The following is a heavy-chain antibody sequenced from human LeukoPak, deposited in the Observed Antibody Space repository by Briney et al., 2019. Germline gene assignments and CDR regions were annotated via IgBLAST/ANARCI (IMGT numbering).Heavy chain of an antibody. CDR1: GFAFSDYG. Sequence: GGSLRLSCAASGFAFSDYGMNWVRQAPGKGLEWVSCITSSSSSYRSYADSVKGRFTVSRDDAKNSVFLQMDSLRAEDRAVYYCARLKKSSGWYNFDYWGQGGLVTASS. CDR2: ITSSSSSYR. D-gene: IGHD6-19*01. V-gene: IGHV3-21*01. J-gene: IGHJ4*02. CDR3: ARLKKSSGWYNFDY.